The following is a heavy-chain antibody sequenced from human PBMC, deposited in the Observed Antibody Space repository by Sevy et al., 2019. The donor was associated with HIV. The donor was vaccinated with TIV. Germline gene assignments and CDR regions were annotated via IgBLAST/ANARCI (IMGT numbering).Heavy chain of an antibody. CDR1: GYTSTDYY. D-gene: IGHD1-26*01. V-gene: IGHV1-2*02. J-gene: IGHJ5*02. CDR3: ARLSWDHAFEP. CDR2: FTSNSGDT. Sequence: ASVKVSCKASGYTSTDYYIHWVRQAPGQGLEWMGWFTSNSGDTNYAQRFRGRFTMTRETSSSTVHMELSRLTSDDTAVYYCARLSWDHAFEPWGQGTLVTVSS.